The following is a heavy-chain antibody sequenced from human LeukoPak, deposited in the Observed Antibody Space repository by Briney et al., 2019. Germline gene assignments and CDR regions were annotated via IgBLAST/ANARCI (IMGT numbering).Heavy chain of an antibody. J-gene: IGHJ5*02. CDR2: IYFSGNT. CDR3: AREALIAAAVNWFDP. V-gene: IGHV4-39*02. Sequence: SETLSLTCTVSGDSINSLDLWSWVRQPPGKGLEWIGSIYFSGNTYHNSSLKSRVTISVDTSKNQFSLKLNSVTAADTAVYYCAREALIAAAVNWFDPWGQGTLVTVSS. D-gene: IGHD6-13*01. CDR1: GDSINSLDL.